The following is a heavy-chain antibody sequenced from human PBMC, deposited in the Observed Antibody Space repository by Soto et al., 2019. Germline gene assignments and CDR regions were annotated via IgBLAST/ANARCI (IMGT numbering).Heavy chain of an antibody. Sequence: EVHLVESGGDLVQPGGSLRLSCAASGFTFSSYSMSWVRQAPGKGLEWVANIKEDGSEKYYVDSVKGRFTISRDNAKNSLYLQLNSLRGEDTAVYYCARGGGWGIGGQGALVTVSS. D-gene: IGHD3-16*01. V-gene: IGHV3-7*03. J-gene: IGHJ4*02. CDR1: GFTFSSYS. CDR2: IKEDGSEK. CDR3: ARGGGWGI.